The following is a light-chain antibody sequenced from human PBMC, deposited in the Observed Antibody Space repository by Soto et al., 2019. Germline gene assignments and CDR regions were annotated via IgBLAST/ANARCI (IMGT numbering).Light chain of an antibody. CDR2: EVF. Sequence: QAVVTQPASVSGSPGQSITISCTGTSSDVGGYDYVSWYQQHLGKVPKLMIYEVFRRPSGISDLFSGSKSGNTASLTISGLQDEDEADYYCCSYSTTSTFVFGGGTKVTVL. V-gene: IGLV2-14*03. J-gene: IGLJ2*01. CDR3: CSYSTTSTFV. CDR1: SSDVGGYDY.